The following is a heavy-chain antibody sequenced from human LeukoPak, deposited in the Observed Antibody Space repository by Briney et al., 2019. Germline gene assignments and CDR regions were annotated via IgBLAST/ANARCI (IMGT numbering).Heavy chain of an antibody. CDR3: ARAATVTTYYYYYYYMDV. J-gene: IGHJ6*03. Sequence: NPSETLSLTCAVYGGSFSGYYWSWIRQPPGKGLEWIGEINHSGSTNYNPSLKSRVTISVDTSKNQFSLKLSSVTAADTAVYYCARAATVTTYYYYYYYMDVWGKGTTVTVSS. D-gene: IGHD4-11*01. CDR1: GGSFSGYY. V-gene: IGHV4-34*01. CDR2: INHSGST.